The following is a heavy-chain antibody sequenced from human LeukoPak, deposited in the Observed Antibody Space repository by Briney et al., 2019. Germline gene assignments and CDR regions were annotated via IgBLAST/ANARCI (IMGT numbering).Heavy chain of an antibody. CDR2: IDPSDSYT. CDR3: ARYDYYDSSQCFDY. J-gene: IGHJ4*02. V-gene: IGHV5-10-1*01. CDR1: GYSFTSYW. D-gene: IGHD3-22*01. Sequence: GESLKISCKGSGYSFTSYWIGWVRQMPGKGLEWMGRIDPSDSYTNYSPSFQGHVTISADKSISTAYLQWSSLKASDTAMYYCARYDYYDSSQCFDYWGQGTLVTVSS.